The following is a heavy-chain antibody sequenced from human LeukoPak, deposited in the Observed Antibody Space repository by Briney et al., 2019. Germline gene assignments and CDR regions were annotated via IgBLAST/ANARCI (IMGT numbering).Heavy chain of an antibody. J-gene: IGHJ5*02. CDR1: GGSISSSY. Sequence: PSETLFLTCTVSGGSISSSYWSWIRQPPRKGLEWIGYIYYSGSTNYNPSLKSRVTISVDTSKNQFSLKLSSVTAADTAVYYCARDPYYYGSGSLGHWFDPWGQGTLVTVSS. CDR3: ARDPYYYGSGSLGHWFDP. V-gene: IGHV4-59*01. CDR2: IYYSGST. D-gene: IGHD3-10*01.